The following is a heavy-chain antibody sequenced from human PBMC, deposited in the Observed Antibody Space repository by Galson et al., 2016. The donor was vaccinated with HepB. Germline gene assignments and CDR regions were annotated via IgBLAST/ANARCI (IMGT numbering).Heavy chain of an antibody. CDR2: IAPSASST. J-gene: IGHJ3*02. Sequence: QSGAEVKNPGESLRISCKASGYSFTSYWISWVRQMPGTGLEWLGRIAPSASSTHSSPSFHCPVTISADKSIPPAYLQWSSLKASAPAMYYCARRLVQGAFDIWGQGAMVTVSS. D-gene: IGHD3-10*01. CDR1: GYSFTSYW. CDR3: ARRLVQGAFDI. V-gene: IGHV5-10-1*01.